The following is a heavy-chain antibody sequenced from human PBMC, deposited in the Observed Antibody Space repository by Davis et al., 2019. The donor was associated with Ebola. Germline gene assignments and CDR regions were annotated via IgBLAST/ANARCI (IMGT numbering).Heavy chain of an antibody. CDR1: GGSISSSSYY. J-gene: IGHJ4*02. V-gene: IGHV4-39*01. CDR3: ARPLGGYFTLFDY. D-gene: IGHD1-26*01. CDR2: IYYSGST. Sequence: MPSETLSLTCTVSGGSISSSSYYWGWIRQPPGKGLEWIGSIYYSGSTYYNPSLKSRVTISVDTSKNQFSRKLSSVTAADTAVYYCARPLGGYFTLFDYWGQGTLVTVSS.